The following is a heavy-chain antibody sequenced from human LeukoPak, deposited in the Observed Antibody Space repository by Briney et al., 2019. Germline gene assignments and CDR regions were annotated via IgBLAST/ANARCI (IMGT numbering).Heavy chain of an antibody. CDR3: ARDISIEGFGELLDY. J-gene: IGHJ4*02. Sequence: VASVKVSCKASGYTFTSYGISWVRQAPGQGLEWMGWISAYNGNTNYAQKLQGRVTMTTDTSTSTAYMELRSLRSDDTAVYYCARDISIEGFGELLDYWGQGTLVTVSS. CDR2: ISAYNGNT. CDR1: GYTFTSYG. D-gene: IGHD3-10*01. V-gene: IGHV1-18*01.